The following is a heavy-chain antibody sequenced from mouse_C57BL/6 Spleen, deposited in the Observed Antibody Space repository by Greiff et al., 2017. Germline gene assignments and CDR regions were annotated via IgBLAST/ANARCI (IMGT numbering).Heavy chain of an antibody. J-gene: IGHJ2*01. CDR1: GFTFSSYT. CDR2: ISGGGGNT. V-gene: IGHV5-9*01. CDR3: ARRDYYGGYFDY. D-gene: IGHD1-1*01. Sequence: EVKVVESGGGLVKPGGSLKLSCAASGFTFSSYTMSWVRQTPEKRLEWVATISGGGGNTYYPDSVKGRFTISRDNAKNTLYLQMSSLRSEDTALYYCARRDYYGGYFDYWGQGTTLTVSS.